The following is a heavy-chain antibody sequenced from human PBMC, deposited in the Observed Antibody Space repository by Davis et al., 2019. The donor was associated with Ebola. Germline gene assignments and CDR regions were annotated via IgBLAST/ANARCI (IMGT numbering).Heavy chain of an antibody. V-gene: IGHV1-18*04. D-gene: IGHD1-1*01. CDR3: ARNVGLTSTDLSDY. J-gene: IGHJ4*02. Sequence: ASVKVSCKTSGYLFTSYGISWFRRAPGQGLEWLGWISAYNDNTEYSRKVQGRVTMTTDTSTNTAYMELRSLRSGDTAVYYCARNVGLTSTDLSDYWGQGTPVAVSP. CDR2: ISAYNDNT. CDR1: GYLFTSYG.